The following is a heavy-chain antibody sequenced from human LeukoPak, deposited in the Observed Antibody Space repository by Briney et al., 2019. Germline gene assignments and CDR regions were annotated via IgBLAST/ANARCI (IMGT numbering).Heavy chain of an antibody. J-gene: IGHJ4*02. V-gene: IGHV1-2*02. CDR1: GYTFTGYY. D-gene: IGHD3-3*01. Sequence: ASVKVSCKASGYTFTGYYMHWVRQAPGQGLEWMGWINPNSGGTNYAQKFQGRVTMTRDTSISTAYMELSRLRSDDTAVYYCARGGYFDFWSGYYPSEYYFDYWGQGTLVTVSS. CDR2: INPNSGGT. CDR3: ARGGYFDFWSGYYPSEYYFDY.